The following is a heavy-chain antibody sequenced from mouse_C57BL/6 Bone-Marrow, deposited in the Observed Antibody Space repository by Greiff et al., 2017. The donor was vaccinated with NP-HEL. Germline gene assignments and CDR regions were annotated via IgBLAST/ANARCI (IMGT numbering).Heavy chain of an antibody. J-gene: IGHJ2*01. CDR2: FYPGSGSI. V-gene: IGHV1-62-2*01. D-gene: IGHD1-1*01. CDR1: GYTFTEYT. Sequence: VQLQQSGAELVKPGASVKLSCKASGYTFTEYTIHWVKQRSGQGLEWIGWFYPGSGSIKYNEKFKDKATLTADKSSSTVYMELSRLTSEDSAVYFCARHEEGITTVVATGGFDYWGQGTTLTVSS. CDR3: ARHEEGITTVVATGGFDY.